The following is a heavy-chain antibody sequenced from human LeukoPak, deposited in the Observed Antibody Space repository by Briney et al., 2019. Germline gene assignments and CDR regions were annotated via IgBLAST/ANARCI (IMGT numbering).Heavy chain of an antibody. V-gene: IGHV1-18*04. CDR1: GYTFTSYG. J-gene: IGHJ4*02. D-gene: IGHD2-15*01. CDR3: ARAGDCSGGSCYSGAYYFDY. Sequence: ASVKVSCTASGYTFTSYGISWVRQAPGQGLEWMGWISAYNGNTNYAQKLQGRVTMTTDTSTSTAYMELRSLRSDDPAVYYCARAGDCSGGSCYSGAYYFDYWGEGTLVTVSS. CDR2: ISAYNGNT.